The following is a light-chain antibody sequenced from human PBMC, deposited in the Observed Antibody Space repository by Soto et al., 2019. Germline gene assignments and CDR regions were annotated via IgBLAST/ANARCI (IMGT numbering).Light chain of an antibody. CDR3: QQSYSPSIT. V-gene: IGKV1-5*01. Sequence: DIQMTQSPSTLSTSIGDRVTITCRASQSISDSLAWYQQKPGKAPFLLISDASNLESGVPSRFSGSGSGTDFTLTISSLQPEDSATYYCQQSYSPSITFGQGTRLEIK. CDR1: QSISDS. J-gene: IGKJ5*01. CDR2: DAS.